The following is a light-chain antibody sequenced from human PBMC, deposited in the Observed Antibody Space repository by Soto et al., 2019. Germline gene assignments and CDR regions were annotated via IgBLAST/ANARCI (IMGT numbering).Light chain of an antibody. J-gene: IGKJ4*01. CDR1: QSITTW. Sequence: EIQMTQSPSTLSASAGDSVTITCRASQSITTWLAWYQQRPGKAPKLLIYDASSWESGVPARFSGSGSGTEFTLTISSLQPDDFATYYCQQYNSYPLTFGGGTKVDIK. CDR2: DAS. CDR3: QQYNSYPLT. V-gene: IGKV1-5*01.